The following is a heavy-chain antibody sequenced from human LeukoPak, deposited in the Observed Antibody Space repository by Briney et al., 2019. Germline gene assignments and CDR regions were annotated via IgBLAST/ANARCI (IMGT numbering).Heavy chain of an antibody. Sequence: ASVKVSCKASGYTFTGYYMHWVRQAPGQGLEWMGWINPNSGGTNYAQKFQGRVTMTRNTSISTAYMELSSLRSEDTAVYYCARGVLYSSRLAQGYWGQGTLVTVSS. V-gene: IGHV1-2*02. J-gene: IGHJ4*02. CDR3: ARGVLYSSRLAQGY. CDR2: INPNSGGT. D-gene: IGHD6-13*01. CDR1: GYTFTGYY.